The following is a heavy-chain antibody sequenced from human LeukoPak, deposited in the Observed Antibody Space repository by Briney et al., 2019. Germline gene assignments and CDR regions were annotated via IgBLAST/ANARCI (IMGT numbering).Heavy chain of an antibody. J-gene: IGHJ1*01. CDR3: ARVRCCRYSSSLADFQH. CDR1: GYTFTSYY. CDR2: INPSGGST. V-gene: IGHV1-46*01. Sequence: WASVKVSCKASGYTFTSYYMHWVRQAPGQGLEWMGIINPSGGSTSYAQKFQGRVTMTRDMSTSTAYMELRSLRSDDTAVYYCARVRCCRYSSSLADFQHWGQGTLVTVSS. D-gene: IGHD6-13*01.